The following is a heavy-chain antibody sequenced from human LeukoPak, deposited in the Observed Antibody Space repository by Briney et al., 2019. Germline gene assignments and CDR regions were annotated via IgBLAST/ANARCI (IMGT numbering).Heavy chain of an antibody. CDR2: ISSSSSYI. CDR1: GFTFSSYS. Sequence: GGSLRLSCAASGFTFSSYSMNWVRQAPGKGLEWGSSISSSSSYINYAESVKGRFTISRDNAKNSLYLQMNSLRAEDTAVYYCARAPRTNGKYYFDYWGQGTLVTVSS. D-gene: IGHD2-8*01. CDR3: ARAPRTNGKYYFDY. J-gene: IGHJ4*02. V-gene: IGHV3-21*01.